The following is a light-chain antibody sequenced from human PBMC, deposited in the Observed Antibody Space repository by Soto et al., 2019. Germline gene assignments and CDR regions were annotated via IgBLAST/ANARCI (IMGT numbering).Light chain of an antibody. V-gene: IGKV4-1*01. CDR1: QSLLYSSNNKNY. J-gene: IGKJ5*01. Sequence: IVMTQSPDSLPVSLGERATINCKSSQSLLYSSNNKNYLAWYQQKPGQPPKLLIYWASTRESGVPDRFTGSGSGTDFTLSISSLQAEDVAVYYCQQHYITPITFGQGTRLEIK. CDR3: QQHYITPIT. CDR2: WAS.